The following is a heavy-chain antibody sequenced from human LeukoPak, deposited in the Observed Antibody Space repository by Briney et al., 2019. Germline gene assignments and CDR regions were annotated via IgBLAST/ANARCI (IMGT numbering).Heavy chain of an antibody. V-gene: IGHV3-15*01. CDR3: TTGLDN. CDR1: GFTFSNAW. Sequence: GGSLRLSCAASGFTFSNAWMSWVRQAPGKGLEWVGRIKSKTDGWTTDYAAPVKGRFTISRDDSKNTLYLQMNSLKTEDTAVYYCTTGLDNWGQGTLVTVSS. CDR2: IKSKTDGWTT. J-gene: IGHJ4*02.